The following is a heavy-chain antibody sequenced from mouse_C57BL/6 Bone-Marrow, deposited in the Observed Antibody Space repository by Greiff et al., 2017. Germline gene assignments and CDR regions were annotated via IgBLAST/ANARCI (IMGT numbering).Heavy chain of an antibody. CDR3: ARGVWAFDY. V-gene: IGHV3-6*01. D-gene: IGHD4-1*01. J-gene: IGHJ2*01. Sequence: DVQLQESGPGLVKPSQSLSLTCSVTGYSITSGYYWNWIRQFPGNKLEWMGYISYDGSNNYNPSLKNRISITRDTSKNQFFLKLNSVTTEDTATYYCARGVWAFDYWGQGTTLTVSS. CDR1: GYSITSGYY. CDR2: ISYDGSN.